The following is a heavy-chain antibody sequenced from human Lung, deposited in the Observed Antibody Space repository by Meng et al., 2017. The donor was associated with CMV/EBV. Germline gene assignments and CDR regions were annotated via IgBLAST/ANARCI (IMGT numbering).Heavy chain of an antibody. CDR1: GGSISISTW. D-gene: IGHD6-19*01. Sequence: QLTWKRSGQGLVNSSGPLPFTGPVSGGSISISTWWSWFRQPPGKGLEWIGEIYHSGGTNYNPSLRGRVTISLDKSKNQFSLTLRSVTAADTAVYYCARDPYATGWAGWGQGTLVTVSS. J-gene: IGHJ4*02. CDR3: ARDPYATGWAG. V-gene: IGHV4-4*02. CDR2: IYHSGGT.